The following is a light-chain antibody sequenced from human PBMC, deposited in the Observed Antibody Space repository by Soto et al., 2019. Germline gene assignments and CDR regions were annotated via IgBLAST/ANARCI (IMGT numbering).Light chain of an antibody. J-gene: IGKJ2*01. CDR1: QSVSSSY. V-gene: IGKV3-20*01. Sequence: DIVLTQSPGTLSLSPGDRATLSCRASQSVSSSYLAWYQQKPGQSPRLLIYGAYSRATCIPYRLSGSGSGTDFTLTISRLEPEDFAVYYCQQYCSSPPITFGKGSKLESK. CDR3: QQYCSSPPIT. CDR2: GAY.